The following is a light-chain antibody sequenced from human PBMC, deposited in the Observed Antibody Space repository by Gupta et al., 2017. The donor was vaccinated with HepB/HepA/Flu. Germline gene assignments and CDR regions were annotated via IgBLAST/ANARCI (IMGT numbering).Light chain of an antibody. V-gene: IGLV1-44*01. J-gene: IGLJ2*01. Sequence: QSVLTRARSASGTPGQRVTIPCSSSSSNIGSNTVNWYQQHPGTAPKLLIYSNNQRPSGVPDRFSGSKSGTSASLAISGLQSEDEADYYCAAWDDSLNGVVFGGGTKLTVL. CDR1: SSNIGSNT. CDR2: SNN. CDR3: AAWDDSLNGVV.